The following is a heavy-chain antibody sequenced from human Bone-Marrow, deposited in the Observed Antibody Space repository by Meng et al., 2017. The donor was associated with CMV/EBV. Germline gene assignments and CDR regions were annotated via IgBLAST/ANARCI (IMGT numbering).Heavy chain of an antibody. CDR3: ARQDQFPGTFDI. CDR2: ISSSSSYI. J-gene: IGHJ3*02. CDR1: GFTFSAYN. Sequence: GGSLRLSCAASGFTFSAYNMNWVRQAPGKGLEWVSSISSSSSYIFYADSVKGRFTISRDNAKNSLYLQISSLRADDTAVYYCARQDQFPGTFDIWGQGPMVTVSS. D-gene: IGHD1-26*01. V-gene: IGHV3-21*01.